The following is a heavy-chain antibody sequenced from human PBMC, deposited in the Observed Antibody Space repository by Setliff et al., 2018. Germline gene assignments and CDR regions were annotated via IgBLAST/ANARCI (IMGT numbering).Heavy chain of an antibody. V-gene: IGHV3-11*06. CDR2: IVGNGVYT. J-gene: IGHJ4*02. Sequence: PGGSLRLSCAASGFTFSDYAMSWIRQAPGKGLEWISSIVGNGVYTNYADSVKGRSTISRDNAKKSLSLQMNSLRAEDTAVYYCARGPYYYDSSGYYYYWGQGTLVTVSS. D-gene: IGHD3-22*01. CDR1: GFTFSDYA. CDR3: ARGPYYYDSSGYYYY.